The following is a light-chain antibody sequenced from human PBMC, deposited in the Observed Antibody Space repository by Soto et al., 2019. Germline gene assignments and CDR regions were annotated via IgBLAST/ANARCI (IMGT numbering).Light chain of an antibody. J-gene: IGKJ1*01. CDR1: QSVSSY. Sequence: EIVLTQSPATLSLSPGERATLSCRASQSVSSYLAWYRQKPGQAPRLLIYDASNRATGIPARFSGSGSGTDFTPTISSLEPEDFAVYYGQQRSNWPPWTFGHGTKVEIK. CDR3: QQRSNWPPWT. CDR2: DAS. V-gene: IGKV3-11*01.